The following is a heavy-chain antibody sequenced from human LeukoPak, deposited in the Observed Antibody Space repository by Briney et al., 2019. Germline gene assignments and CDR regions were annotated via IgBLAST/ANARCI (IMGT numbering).Heavy chain of an antibody. J-gene: IGHJ4*02. V-gene: IGHV4-39*01. CDR2: IYYSGST. CDR1: GGSISSSSYH. Sequence: SETLSLTCTVSGGSISSSSYHWGWIRQPPGKGLEWIGSIYYSGSTYYNPSLKSRVTISVDTSKNQFSLKLRSVPAAATAVYYCAGGPYYDSSGYFNYFDYWGQGTLVTVSS. CDR3: AGGPYYDSSGYFNYFDY. D-gene: IGHD3-22*01.